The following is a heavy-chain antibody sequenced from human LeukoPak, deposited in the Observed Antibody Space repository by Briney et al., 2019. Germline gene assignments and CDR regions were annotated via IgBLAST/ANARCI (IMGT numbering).Heavy chain of an antibody. J-gene: IGHJ6*02. CDR1: GGSFSGYY. Sequence: SEALSLTCAVYGGSFSGYYWSWIRQPPGKGLEWIGEINHSGSTNYNPSLKSRVTISVDTSKNQFSPKLSSVTAADTAVYYCARGRDSSGSSVYLYYGMDVWGQGTTVTVSS. CDR3: ARGRDSSGSSVYLYYGMDV. CDR2: INHSGST. D-gene: IGHD6-19*01. V-gene: IGHV4-34*01.